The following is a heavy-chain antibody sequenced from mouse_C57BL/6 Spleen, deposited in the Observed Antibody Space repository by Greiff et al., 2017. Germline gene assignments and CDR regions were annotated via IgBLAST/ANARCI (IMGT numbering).Heavy chain of an antibody. J-gene: IGHJ4*01. D-gene: IGHD1-1*01. Sequence: EVQVVESGGGLVQPGGSLSLSCAASGFTFTDYYMSWVRQPPGKALEWLGFIRNKANGYTTEYSASVKGRFTISRDNSQSILYLQMNALRAEDSATYYCARYMGLLQGLYAMDYWGQGTSVTVSS. CDR1: GFTFTDYY. CDR3: ARYMGLLQGLYAMDY. CDR2: IRNKANGYTT. V-gene: IGHV7-3*01.